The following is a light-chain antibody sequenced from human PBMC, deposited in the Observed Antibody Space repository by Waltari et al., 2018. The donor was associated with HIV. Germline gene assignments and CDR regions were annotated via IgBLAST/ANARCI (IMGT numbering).Light chain of an antibody. J-gene: IGKJ1*01. CDR1: QSVSSN. Sequence: EIVMTQSPATLSVSPGERAHLSCRASQSVSSNLAWYQQKPGQAPRLLIYGASTRATGIPARFSGSGSGTEFTLTISSLQSEDFAVYYCQQYNNWPPRTFGQGTKVEIK. CDR2: GAS. V-gene: IGKV3-15*01. CDR3: QQYNNWPPRT.